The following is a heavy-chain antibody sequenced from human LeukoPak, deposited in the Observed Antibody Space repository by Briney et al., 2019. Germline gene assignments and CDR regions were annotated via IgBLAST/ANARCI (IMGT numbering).Heavy chain of an antibody. CDR2: ISSSGNT. CDR1: GGSISIYY. CDR3: ARDNTNLGFDY. Sequence: SETLSLTCTVYGGSISIYYWTWIRQPAGKGLEWIGRISSSGNTNYNRSLKSRVTMSVDTSKNQFSLKLSSATAADTAVYYCARDNTNLGFDYWGQGTLVTVSS. D-gene: IGHD2-8*01. J-gene: IGHJ4*02. V-gene: IGHV4-4*07.